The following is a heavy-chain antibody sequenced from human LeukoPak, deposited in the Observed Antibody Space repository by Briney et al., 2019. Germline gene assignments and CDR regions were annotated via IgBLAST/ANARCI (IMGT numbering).Heavy chain of an antibody. J-gene: IGHJ4*02. CDR1: GFTFNSFS. Sequence: PGGSLRLSCAASGFTFNSFSMNWVRQAPGKGLEWVSSISSSSGYIYYADSVKGRFTISRDNAENSLYLQMNSLRAEDTAVYYCAKVGGRYGDYFDYWGQGTLVTVSS. CDR3: AKVGGRYGDYFDY. CDR2: ISSSSGYI. D-gene: IGHD3-16*01. V-gene: IGHV3-21*01.